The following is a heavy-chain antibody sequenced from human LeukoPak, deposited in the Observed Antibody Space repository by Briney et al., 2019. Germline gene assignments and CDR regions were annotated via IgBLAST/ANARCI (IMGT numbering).Heavy chain of an antibody. CDR1: GFTFSNAW. J-gene: IGHJ4*02. CDR2: IKSKTDGGTT. V-gene: IGHV3-15*01. D-gene: IGHD2-2*01. CDR3: TTDPDNVVVPAAIHFDY. Sequence: GGSLRLSCAASGFTFSNAWMSGVRQAPGKGLEGVGRIKSKTDGGTTDYAAPVKGRFTISRDDSKNTLYLQMNSLKTEDTAVYYCTTDPDNVVVPAAIHFDYWGQGTLVTVSS.